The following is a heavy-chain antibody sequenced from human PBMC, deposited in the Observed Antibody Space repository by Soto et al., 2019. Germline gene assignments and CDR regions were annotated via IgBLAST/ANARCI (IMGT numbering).Heavy chain of an antibody. V-gene: IGHV1-8*01. CDR1: GYTFTSYD. CDR2: MNPNSGNT. Sequence: QVQLVQSGAEVKKPGASVKVSCKASGYTFTSYDINWVRQATGQGLEWMGWMNPNSGNTGYAQKFQGRVTMTRNTSISTAYRELSSLRSEDTAVYYCARTPSGVVGAPRINWFDPWGQGTRVTVSS. J-gene: IGHJ5*02. D-gene: IGHD2-15*01. CDR3: ARTPSGVVGAPRINWFDP.